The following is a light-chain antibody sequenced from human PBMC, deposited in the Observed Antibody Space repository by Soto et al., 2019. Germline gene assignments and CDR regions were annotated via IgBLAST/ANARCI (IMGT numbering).Light chain of an antibody. V-gene: IGLV2-14*01. CDR3: SSYTSSSTRV. CDR1: SSDVGGYNY. Sequence: QSALTQPASVSGSPGQSITISCTGTSSDVGGYNYVSWYQQHPGKAPKLMIYDVSNRPSGVSNRFSGSKSGKTASLTIPGLQAEDEADYYCSSYTSSSTRVFSGGTKLTVL. J-gene: IGLJ2*01. CDR2: DVS.